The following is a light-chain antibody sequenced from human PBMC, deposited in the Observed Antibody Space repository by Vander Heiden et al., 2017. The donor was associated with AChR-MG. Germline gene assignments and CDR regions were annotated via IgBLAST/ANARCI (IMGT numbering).Light chain of an antibody. Sequence: TQLTQSPSSLSASVGDRVTITCRASQGINNYLAWYQQKPGKAPRLLMYAAATLQTGVPSRFSGSGFGTDFTLTISSLQPEDIATYYCQQFNSYPFTFGQGTRLQIK. CDR1: QGINNY. CDR3: QQFNSYPFT. V-gene: IGKV1-9*01. CDR2: AAA. J-gene: IGKJ5*01.